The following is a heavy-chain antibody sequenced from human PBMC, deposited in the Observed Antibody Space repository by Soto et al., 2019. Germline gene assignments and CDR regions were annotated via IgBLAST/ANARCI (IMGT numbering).Heavy chain of an antibody. D-gene: IGHD2-2*01. V-gene: IGHV4-39*01. CDR1: GGSISSSSYY. Sequence: QLQLQESGPGLVKPSETLSLTCTVSGGSISSSSYYWGWIRQPQGKGLEWIGSIYYSVSTYYNPPLKSRVTISVDTSKEQFSLKLSSVTAADTAVYYCAKRLYCSSTSCHYYYYGMDVWREGTTVTVSS. J-gene: IGHJ6*04. CDR3: AKRLYCSSTSCHYYYYGMDV. CDR2: IYYSVST.